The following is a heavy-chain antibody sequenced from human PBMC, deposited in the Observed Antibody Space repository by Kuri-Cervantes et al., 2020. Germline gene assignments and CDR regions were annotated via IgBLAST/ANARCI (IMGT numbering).Heavy chain of an antibody. CDR2: ITWNGGTT. V-gene: IGHV3-20*01. J-gene: IGHJ6*03. D-gene: IGHD3-10*01. CDR1: GFTFDDYG. Sequence: GESLKISCAVSGFTFDDYGMSWVRQAPGKGLEWVSGITWNGGTTGYADSVKGRFTISRDNAKNSLYVQMNSLRVEDTALYHCARASGSGSSGSGYYYYMDVWGKGTTVTVSS. CDR3: ARASGSGSSGSGYYYYMDV.